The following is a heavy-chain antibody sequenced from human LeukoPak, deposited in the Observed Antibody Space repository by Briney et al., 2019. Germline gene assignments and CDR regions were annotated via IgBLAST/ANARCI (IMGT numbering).Heavy chain of an antibody. CDR3: ARDASDVVVVPAAGIAAAELDY. Sequence: TPGGSLRLSCAASGFIFSDYYMSWIRQAPGKGLEWVSYISSSGSTTYYADSVKGRFTISRDNSKNTLYLQMNSLRAEDTAVYYCARDASDVVVVPAAGIAAAELDYWGQGTLVTVSS. CDR1: GFIFSDYY. J-gene: IGHJ4*02. V-gene: IGHV3-11*04. D-gene: IGHD2-2*01. CDR2: ISSSGSTT.